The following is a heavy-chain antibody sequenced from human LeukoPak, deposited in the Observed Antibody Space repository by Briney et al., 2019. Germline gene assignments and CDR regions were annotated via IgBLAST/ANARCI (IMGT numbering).Heavy chain of an antibody. CDR2: INPNSGRT. V-gene: IGHV1-2*02. J-gene: IGHJ6*02. CDR1: GYTCTDYY. CDR3: ARVGKRFLESAMDV. Sequence: ASVKVSCRTSGYTCTDYYIHWVRQAPGQGLEWLGWINPNSGRTKFAEKFEGRLTLTGDPSISTGYLDLTSLTSDDTAVYYCARVGKRFLESAMDVRGQGTTVTVSS. D-gene: IGHD3-3*01.